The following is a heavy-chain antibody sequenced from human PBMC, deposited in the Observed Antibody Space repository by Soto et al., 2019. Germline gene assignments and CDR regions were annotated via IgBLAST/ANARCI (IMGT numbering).Heavy chain of an antibody. J-gene: IGHJ4*02. Sequence: PSETLSLTCTVSGGSISSYYWSWIRQPPGKGLEWFGYIYYSGSTNYNPSLKSRVTISVDTSKNQFSLKLSSVTAADTAVYYGARHGSYRDYVDDWGQGPLVNVAS. CDR1: GGSISSYY. CDR2: IYYSGST. CDR3: ARHGSYRDYVDD. D-gene: IGHD1-26*01. V-gene: IGHV4-59*08.